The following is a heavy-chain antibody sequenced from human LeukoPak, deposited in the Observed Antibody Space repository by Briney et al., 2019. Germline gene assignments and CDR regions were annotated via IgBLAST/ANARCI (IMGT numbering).Heavy chain of an antibody. CDR1: GFTFSDYY. V-gene: IGHV3-72*01. D-gene: IGHD6-13*01. CDR3: AREAAIALAGTSGYSYYGMDV. Sequence: PGGSLRLSCAASGFTFSDYYMDWVRQAPGKGLEWVGRTRNKANSYTTEYAASVKGRFTISRDDSENSLYLQMNSLETEDTAVYSCAREAAIALAGTSGYSYYGMDVWGQGTTVTVSS. CDR2: TRNKANSYTT. J-gene: IGHJ6*02.